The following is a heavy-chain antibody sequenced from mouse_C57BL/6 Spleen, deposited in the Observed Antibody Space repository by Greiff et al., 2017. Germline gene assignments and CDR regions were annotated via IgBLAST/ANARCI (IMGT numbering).Heavy chain of an antibody. D-gene: IGHD1-1*01. V-gene: IGHV5-17*01. CDR3: ARPGDYSSYWYFDV. CDR1: GFTFSDYG. J-gene: IGHJ1*03. CDR2: ISSGSSTI. Sequence: EVQLVESGGGLVKPGGSLKLSCAASGFTFSDYGMHWVRQAPEKGLEWVAYISSGSSTIYYADTVKGRFTICRDNAKNTLFLQMTSLRSEDTAMYYCARPGDYSSYWYFDVWGTGTTVTVSS.